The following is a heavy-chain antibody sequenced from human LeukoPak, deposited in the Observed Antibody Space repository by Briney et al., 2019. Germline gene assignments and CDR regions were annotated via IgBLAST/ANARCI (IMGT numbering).Heavy chain of an antibody. CDR3: ARGNYYDSSGLPDY. CDR1: GYTFTSYG. Sequence: GASVKVSCKASGYTFTSYGISWVRQAPGQGLECMGWISAYNGHTNYAQKLQGRVTMTTDTSTSTAYMELRSLRSDDTAVYYCARGNYYDSSGLPDYWGQGTLVTVSS. CDR2: ISAYNGHT. J-gene: IGHJ4*02. V-gene: IGHV1-18*01. D-gene: IGHD3-22*01.